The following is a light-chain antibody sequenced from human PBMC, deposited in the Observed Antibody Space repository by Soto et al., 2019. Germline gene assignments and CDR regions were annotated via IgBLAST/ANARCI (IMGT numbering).Light chain of an antibody. Sequence: DIQMTQSPSAMSASVGDRVTIPCRASQSVGNWLAWYQHKPGKAPKLLIYDASSLESGVPQRFSGSGSGTEFTLTISSLQTDDFSTYYCQQYHSYWTFGQGTKVDI. J-gene: IGKJ1*01. CDR3: QQYHSYWT. CDR2: DAS. V-gene: IGKV1-5*01. CDR1: QSVGNW.